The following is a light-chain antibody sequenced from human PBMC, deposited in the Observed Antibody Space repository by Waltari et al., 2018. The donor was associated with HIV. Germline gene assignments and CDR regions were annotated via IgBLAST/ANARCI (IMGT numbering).Light chain of an antibody. V-gene: IGKV3-11*01. CDR2: DAS. J-gene: IGKJ2*01. Sequence: EVVFTQSPPTLSFSPGDRPPLSCRASQNIGSYLAWYQQKPGQPPRRLIFDASKRATGCPARFGGSGSGTDFTLTIGRLEAEDFAVYYCQHRRTWGYTFGQGTKLDI. CDR1: QNIGSY. CDR3: QHRRTWGYT.